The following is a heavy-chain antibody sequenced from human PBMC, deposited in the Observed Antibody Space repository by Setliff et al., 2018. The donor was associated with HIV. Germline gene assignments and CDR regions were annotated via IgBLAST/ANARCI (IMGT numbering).Heavy chain of an antibody. D-gene: IGHD4-17*01. Sequence: GGSLRLSCAASGFTFSTYGMHWVRQAPGKGLEWVAFIRYDGSNKYYADSVKGRFTISRDNSKNTLHLQMSSLRAEDTAVYYCVKARVDGDYYYYYYMDVWGKGTTVTVSS. J-gene: IGHJ6*03. CDR3: VKARVDGDYYYYYYMDV. CDR1: GFTFSTYG. CDR2: IRYDGSNK. V-gene: IGHV3-30*02.